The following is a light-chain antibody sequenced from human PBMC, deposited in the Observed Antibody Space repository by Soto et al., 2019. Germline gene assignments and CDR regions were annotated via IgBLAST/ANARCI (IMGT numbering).Light chain of an antibody. CDR2: WAS. CDR3: QQCYSVPYT. J-gene: IGKJ2*01. Sequence: DIVMTQSPDSLAVSLGERATINCKSSQSVLHSNSKNYLAWYQQKPGQPPKLLIYWASTRESGVPDRFSGSGSGTDFTLTSSSLQAEDVAVYYCQQCYSVPYTFGQGTNLEIK. CDR1: QSVLHSNSKNY. V-gene: IGKV4-1*01.